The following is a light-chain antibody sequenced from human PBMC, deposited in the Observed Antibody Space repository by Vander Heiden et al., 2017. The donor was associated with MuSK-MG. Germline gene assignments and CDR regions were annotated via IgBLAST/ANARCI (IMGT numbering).Light chain of an antibody. CDR2: SNN. CDR1: SSNIGSNT. Sequence: QSVLTQPPPASGTPGQRVTITCSGSSSNIGSNTVHLSQQLPGTAPKLLIYSNNQRPSGVPDRFSGSKSGTSASLAISGLQSEDEADYYCAAWDDSLNGPVFGGGTKLTVL. J-gene: IGLJ2*01. V-gene: IGLV1-44*01. CDR3: AAWDDSLNGPV.